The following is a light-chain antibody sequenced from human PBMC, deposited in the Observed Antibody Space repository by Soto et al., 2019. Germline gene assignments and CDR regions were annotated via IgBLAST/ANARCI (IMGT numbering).Light chain of an antibody. CDR3: GSYSSTDTPFV. Sequence: QSALAQPSSVSGSPGQSITISCTGTSTDVGGYNYVSWYQHHSCKAPKLLIYEVTNRPSGISDRFSGSKSVNTASLTISGLQAEDESDYYCGSYSSTDTPFVFGTGTKVTVL. CDR2: EVT. J-gene: IGLJ1*01. V-gene: IGLV2-14*01. CDR1: STDVGGYNY.